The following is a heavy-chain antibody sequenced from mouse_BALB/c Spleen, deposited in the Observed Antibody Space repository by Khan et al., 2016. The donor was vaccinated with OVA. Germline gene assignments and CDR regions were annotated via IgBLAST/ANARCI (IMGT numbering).Heavy chain of an antibody. CDR2: ILPGSGSR. CDR3: ARVNYGGRDYFDY. CDR1: GYTFSGYW. Sequence: QVQLKQSGAELMKPGASVKISCKATGYTFSGYWLEWVKQRPGHGLEWIGEILPGSGSRNYNEKFKGKATFTADISSKKTYMQLNSLTSEDSAVYDSARVNYGGRDYFDYWGQGTTLTVSA. D-gene: IGHD1-1*01. V-gene: IGHV1-9*01. J-gene: IGHJ2*01.